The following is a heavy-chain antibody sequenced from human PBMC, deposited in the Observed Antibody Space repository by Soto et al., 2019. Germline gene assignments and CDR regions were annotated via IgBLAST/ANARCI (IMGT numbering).Heavy chain of an antibody. CDR2: IKQDGSEK. CDR3: ARPDDYGDYTDAFDI. Sequence: GGSLRLSCAASGFTFSSYWMSWVRQAPGKGLEWVANIKQDGSEKYYVDSVKGRFTISRDNAKNPLYLQMNSLRAEDTAVYYCARPDDYGDYTDAFDIWGQGTMVTVSS. J-gene: IGHJ3*02. D-gene: IGHD4-17*01. CDR1: GFTFSSYW. V-gene: IGHV3-7*01.